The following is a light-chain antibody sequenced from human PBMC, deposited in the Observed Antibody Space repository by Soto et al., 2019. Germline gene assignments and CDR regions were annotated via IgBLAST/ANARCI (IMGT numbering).Light chain of an antibody. CDR3: QQRYSWPPIT. CDR2: DIS. J-gene: IGKJ5*01. V-gene: IGKV3-11*01. Sequence: EIVLTQSPATLSLSPGERATLSCRASQNVANYLDWYQQKPGQAPRLVIFDISNRATGIPARFSGSGSETDFTLTISSLEPEDFAVYYCQQRYSWPPITFGQGTRLEIK. CDR1: QNVANY.